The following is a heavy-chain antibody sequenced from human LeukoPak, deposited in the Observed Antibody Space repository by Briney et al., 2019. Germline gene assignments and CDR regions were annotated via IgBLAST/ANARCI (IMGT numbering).Heavy chain of an antibody. CDR3: ARTTAGLLYYFDY. CDR1: GFTFSSYG. J-gene: IGHJ4*02. CDR2: IRYDGSNK. D-gene: IGHD6-13*01. V-gene: IGHV3-30*02. Sequence: PGGSLRLSCAASGFTFSSYGMHWVRQAPGKGLEWVAFIRYDGSNKYYADSVKGRFTISRDNSKSTLYLQMNSLRAEDTAVYYCARTTAGLLYYFDYWGQGTLVTVSS.